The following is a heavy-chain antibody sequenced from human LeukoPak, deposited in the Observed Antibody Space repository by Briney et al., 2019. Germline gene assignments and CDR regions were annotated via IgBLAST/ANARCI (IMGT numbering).Heavy chain of an antibody. CDR3: ARALREYSSSWFSDF. CDR2: ISPYSGST. V-gene: IGHV1-18*01. D-gene: IGHD6-13*01. J-gene: IGHJ4*02. Sequence: ASVKVSCKASGYTFRSYGISWVRQAPGQGLEWMGWISPYSGSTNYPQKSQGRVTVTTDTSTSTAYMELRSLRSDDTAVYFCARALREYSSSWFSDFWGQGTLVTVSS. CDR1: GYTFRSYG.